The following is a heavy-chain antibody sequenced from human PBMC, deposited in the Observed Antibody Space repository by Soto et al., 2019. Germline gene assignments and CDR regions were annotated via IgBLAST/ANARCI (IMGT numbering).Heavy chain of an antibody. V-gene: IGHV4-31*03. D-gene: IGHD3-9*01. CDR2: IYYSVRT. J-gene: IGHJ6*02. CDR3: ARDLKYYDILTGSRPYGMEV. CDR1: GGSISSGGYY. Sequence: SETLSLTCTVSGGSISSGGYYCSWILRHPGKGLEWIGYIYYSVRTCYNPSLKSRVTISVDTSKNQFSLKLSSVTAADTAVYYCARDLKYYDILTGSRPYGMEVWGQGTTLTVSS.